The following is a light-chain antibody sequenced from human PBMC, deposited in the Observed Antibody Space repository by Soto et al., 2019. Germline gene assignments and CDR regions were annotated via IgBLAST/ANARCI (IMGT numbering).Light chain of an antibody. CDR1: SSDFGGYNY. CDR2: DVS. J-gene: IGLJ1*01. CDR3: CSYRRSSTPWV. V-gene: IGLV2-14*03. Sequence: QSVLTQPASVSASPGQSITISCTGTSSDFGGYNYVSWYQQHPGKAPKLMIYDVSDRPSGISNRFSASKSGNTASLTISGLQAEDEADYYCCSYRRSSTPWVFGTGTKVTVL.